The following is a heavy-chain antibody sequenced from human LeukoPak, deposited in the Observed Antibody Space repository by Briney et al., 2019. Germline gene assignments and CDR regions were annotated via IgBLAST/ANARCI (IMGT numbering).Heavy chain of an antibody. CDR3: AQDRGGSYPTLFDP. CDR2: ICGSGCGGTT. J-gene: IGHJ5*02. CDR1: GYTFSIYG. V-gene: IGHV3-23*01. Sequence: GGSLRLSCAVSGYTFSIYGMTWVRQAPGKGLEWVSAICGSGCGGTTYYADSVKGRFTVSRDNSKNTLYLQMNSLTAEDTAVYYCAQDRGGSYPTLFDPWGQGTLVTVSS. D-gene: IGHD1-26*01.